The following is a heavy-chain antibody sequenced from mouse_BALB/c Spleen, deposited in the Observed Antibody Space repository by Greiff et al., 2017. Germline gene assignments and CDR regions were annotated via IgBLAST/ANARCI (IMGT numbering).Heavy chain of an antibody. Sequence: QVQLQQSGPELVKPGASVKISCKASGYSFTSYYIHWVKQRPGQGLEWIGWIFPGSGNTKYNEKFKGKATLTADTSSSTAYMQLSSLTSEDSAVYFCARMGYYYGSNHYFDYWGQGTTLTVSS. CDR2: IFPGSGNT. D-gene: IGHD1-1*01. CDR1: GYSFTSYY. J-gene: IGHJ2*01. CDR3: ARMGYYYGSNHYFDY. V-gene: IGHV1-66*01.